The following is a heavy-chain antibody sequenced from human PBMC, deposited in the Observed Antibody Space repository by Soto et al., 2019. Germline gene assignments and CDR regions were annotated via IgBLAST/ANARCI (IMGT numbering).Heavy chain of an antibody. CDR2: IYYSGST. Sequence: SKTLSLTCTVTGGSISSGGYYWSWIRQHPGKGLEWIGYIYYSGSTYYNPSLKSRVTISVDTSKNQFSLKLSSVTAADTAVYYCARRWGPTFDFWGQGTLVTVS. V-gene: IGHV4-31*03. CDR1: GGSISSGGYY. J-gene: IGHJ4*02. CDR3: ARRWGPTFDF. D-gene: IGHD1-26*01.